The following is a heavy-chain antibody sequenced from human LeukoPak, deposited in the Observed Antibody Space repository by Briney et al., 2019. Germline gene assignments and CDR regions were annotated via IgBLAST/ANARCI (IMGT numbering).Heavy chain of an antibody. J-gene: IGHJ6*03. CDR2: ISDRSSTI. CDR3: ARVRGPTLKTCYMDV. Sequence: GGSLRLSCAASGFTFTEYSIIWVRQAPGKGLEGVSFISDISDRSSTIHYADSVKGRFTISRDNAERSVYLQMNSLRADDTAVYYCARVRGPTLKTCYMDVWGTGTTVTVSS. V-gene: IGHV3-48*04. CDR1: GFTFTEYS. D-gene: IGHD3-10*01.